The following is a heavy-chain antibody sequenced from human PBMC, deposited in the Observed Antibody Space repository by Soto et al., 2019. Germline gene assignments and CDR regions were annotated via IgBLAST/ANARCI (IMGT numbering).Heavy chain of an antibody. J-gene: IGHJ6*03. CDR3: NWSGYLEQGPVYYYYYMDV. D-gene: IGHD3-3*01. Sequence: ASVKVSCKASGYTFTSYYINWVRQATGKGLEWMGWMNPNSGNTGYAQKFQGRVTMTRNTSISTAYMELSSLRSEDTAVYYCNWSGYLEQGPVYYYYYMDVWGKGTTVTVSS. CDR2: MNPNSGNT. V-gene: IGHV1-8*01. CDR1: GYTFTSYY.